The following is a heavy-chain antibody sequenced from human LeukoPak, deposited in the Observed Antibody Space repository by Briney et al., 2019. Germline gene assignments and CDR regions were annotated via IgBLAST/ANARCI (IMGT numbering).Heavy chain of an antibody. CDR2: IREDGTEK. Sequence: GGSLRLSCTASGFTFSGAWMTWVRQAPGKGLEWVANIREDGTEKNYVDSVKGRFTISRDNAKNSLFLQMSNLRDDDTAIYYCASDYWGQGTLVTVSS. V-gene: IGHV3-7*01. CDR1: GFTFSGAW. CDR3: ASDY. J-gene: IGHJ4*02.